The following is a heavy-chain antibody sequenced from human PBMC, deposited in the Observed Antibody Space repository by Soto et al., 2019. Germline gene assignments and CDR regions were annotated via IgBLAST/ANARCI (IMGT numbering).Heavy chain of an antibody. V-gene: IGHV1-18*01. CDR3: ARDLPEWDGASRRGFFDY. J-gene: IGHJ4*02. Sequence: SSVKVSCKASGYTFTSYVISWVRQAPGQGLEWMGWISAYNGNTNYAQKLQGRVTMTTDTSTSTAYMELRSLRSDDTAVYYCARDLPEWDGASRRGFFDYWGQGTLVTVSS. CDR1: GYTFTSYV. CDR2: ISAYNGNT. D-gene: IGHD4-17*01.